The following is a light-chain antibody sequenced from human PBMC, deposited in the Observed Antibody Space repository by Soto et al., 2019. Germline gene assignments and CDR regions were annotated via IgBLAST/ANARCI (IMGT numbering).Light chain of an antibody. CDR2: DAS. J-gene: IGKJ5*01. CDR1: QSVSSSY. V-gene: IGKV3D-20*02. Sequence: EIVLTHSPGTLSLSPGEGATLCCRASQSVSSSYLALYQQKPGQAPRLLIYDASNRATGVPDRFSGSGSGTDFILTISSLEPEDFAVYYCQQSSNWPPEITFGQGTRLEIK. CDR3: QQSSNWPPEIT.